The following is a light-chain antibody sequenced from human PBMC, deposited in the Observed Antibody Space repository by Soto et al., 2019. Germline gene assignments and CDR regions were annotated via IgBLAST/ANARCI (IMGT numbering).Light chain of an antibody. CDR2: DAS. V-gene: IGKV3-11*01. CDR3: QRRSNWPPTWT. CDR1: QSVSSY. J-gene: IGKJ1*01. Sequence: LTQSPSSLSASVGDRATLSCRASQSVSSYLAWYQQKPGQAPRLLIYDASNRATGIPARFSGSGSGTDFTLTISSLEPEDFAVYYCQRRSNWPPTWTFGQGTKVDIK.